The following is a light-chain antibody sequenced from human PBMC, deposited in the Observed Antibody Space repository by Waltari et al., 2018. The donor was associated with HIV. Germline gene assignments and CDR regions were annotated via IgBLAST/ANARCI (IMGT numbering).Light chain of an antibody. CDR3: AAWDDSLSGLV. Sequence: QSVLTQPPSASGTPGQRVTISCSGSSSNIGSNPVYWYQQLPGTAPKLLIYSNHQRPSGVPDRFSGSKSGTSASLAISGLRSEDEADYYCAAWDDSLSGLVFGGGTKLTVL. J-gene: IGLJ3*02. V-gene: IGLV1-47*02. CDR1: SSNIGSNP. CDR2: SNH.